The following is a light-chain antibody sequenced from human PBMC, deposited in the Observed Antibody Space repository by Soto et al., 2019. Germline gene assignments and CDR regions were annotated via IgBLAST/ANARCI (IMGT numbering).Light chain of an antibody. J-gene: IGLJ2*01. CDR1: SSDVGGYNY. V-gene: IGLV2-8*01. Sequence: QSALTQPPSASGSPGQSVTISCTGTSSDVGGYNYVSWYQQHPGKAPKLMIYEVSKRPSGVPDRFSGSKSGNTASLTVSGLQAEDEADYYCSSYTSSAYVVFGGGTKVTVL. CDR3: SSYTSSAYVV. CDR2: EVS.